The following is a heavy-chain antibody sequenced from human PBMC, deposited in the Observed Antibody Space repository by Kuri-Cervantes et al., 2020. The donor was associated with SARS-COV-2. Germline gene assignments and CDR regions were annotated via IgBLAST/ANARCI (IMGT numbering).Heavy chain of an antibody. CDR1: GFTFSNSD. D-gene: IGHD2-2*02. CDR2: VSWNGSRT. Sequence: GGSLTLTCAASGFTFSNSDLNWVCQAPGKGQEWVSGVSWNGSRTHYADSVKGRFIISRDNSRDFLYQQMNSLRPEDMAVYYCVRDKAAAAIVAPDWGQGTLVTVSS. J-gene: IGHJ4*02. CDR3: VRDKAAAAIVAPD. V-gene: IGHV3-19*01.